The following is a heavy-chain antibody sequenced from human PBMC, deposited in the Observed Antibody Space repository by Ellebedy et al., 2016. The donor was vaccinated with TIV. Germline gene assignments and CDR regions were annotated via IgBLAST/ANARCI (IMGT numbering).Heavy chain of an antibody. CDR3: ARYCSSTSCYRGLNY. CDR1: GGSFSGYY. Sequence: SETLSLTXAVYGGSFSGYYWSWIRQPPGKGLEWIGEINHSGSTNYNPSLKSRVTISVDTSKNQFSLKLSSVTAADTAVYYCARYCSSTSCYRGLNYWGQGTLVTVSS. J-gene: IGHJ4*02. D-gene: IGHD2-2*02. CDR2: INHSGST. V-gene: IGHV4-34*01.